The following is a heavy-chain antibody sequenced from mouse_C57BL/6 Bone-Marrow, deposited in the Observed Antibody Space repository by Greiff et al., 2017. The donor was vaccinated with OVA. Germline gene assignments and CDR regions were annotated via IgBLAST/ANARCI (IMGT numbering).Heavy chain of an antibody. CDR3: ARSRDYGSSDYCDY. J-gene: IGHJ2*01. V-gene: IGHV1-69*01. Sequence: VQLQQPGAELVMPGASVKLSCKASGYTFTSYWMHWVKQRPGQGLEWIGEIDPSDSYTNYNQKFKGKSTLTVDKSSSTAYMQLSSLTSEDSAVYDCARSRDYGSSDYCDYWGQGTTLTVSS. CDR2: IDPSDSYT. D-gene: IGHD1-1*01. CDR1: GYTFTSYW.